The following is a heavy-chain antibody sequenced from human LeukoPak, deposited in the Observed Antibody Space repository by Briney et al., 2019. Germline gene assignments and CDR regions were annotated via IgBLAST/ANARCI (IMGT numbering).Heavy chain of an antibody. CDR1: GFTFSSYE. CDR2: ISSSGSTT. Sequence: QPGGSLRLSCVASGFTFSSYEMTWVRQAPGKGLEWVSYISSSGSTTYYADSVKGRFTISRDNAKTSLYLQMNSLRAEDTAVYYCARGRNDFWPHFDYWDQGTLVTVSS. J-gene: IGHJ4*02. V-gene: IGHV3-48*03. D-gene: IGHD3-3*01. CDR3: ARGRNDFWPHFDY.